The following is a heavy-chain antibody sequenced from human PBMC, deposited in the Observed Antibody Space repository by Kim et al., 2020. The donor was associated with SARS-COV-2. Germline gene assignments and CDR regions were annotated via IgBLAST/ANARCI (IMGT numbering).Heavy chain of an antibody. CDR1: GGSISSSSYY. D-gene: IGHD3-3*01. Sequence: SETLSLTCTVSGGSISSSSYYWGWIRQPPGKGLEWIGSIYYSGSTYYNPSLKSRVTISVDTSKNQFSLKLSSVTAADTAVYYCARHGGQYYDFWSGYYSWFDPWGQGTLVTVSS. CDR2: IYYSGST. V-gene: IGHV4-39*01. CDR3: ARHGGQYYDFWSGYYSWFDP. J-gene: IGHJ5*02.